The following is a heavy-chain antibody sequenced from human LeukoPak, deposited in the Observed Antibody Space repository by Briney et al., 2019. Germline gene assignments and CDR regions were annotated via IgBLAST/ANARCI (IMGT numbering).Heavy chain of an antibody. D-gene: IGHD1-26*01. Sequence: SVKVSCKASGYTFTNYDISWVRQAPGQGLEWMGWINVNNGEAKYPQKVQGRVTMTTDTSTSTAYMELRSLRSDDTAIYYCARYNGNGNFNWYFDFWGRGTLVTVSP. V-gene: IGHV1-18*01. J-gene: IGHJ2*01. CDR2: INVNNGEA. CDR1: GYTFTNYD. CDR3: ARYNGNGNFNWYFDF.